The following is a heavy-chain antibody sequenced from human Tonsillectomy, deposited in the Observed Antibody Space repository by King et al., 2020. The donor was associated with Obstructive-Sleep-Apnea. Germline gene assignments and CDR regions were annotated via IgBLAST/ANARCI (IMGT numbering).Heavy chain of an antibody. V-gene: IGHV3-30*18. D-gene: IGHD2-2*01. J-gene: IGHJ4*02. CDR3: AKDWSAYCGSTSCYGVLDY. CDR1: GFTLSTFG. CDR2: ISYDGSNK. Sequence: VQLVQSGGGVVHPGRSLRLSCAASGFTLSTFGMHWVRQAPGKGLEWVAIISYDGSNKYYADSVKGRFTISRDNSKKTLYLQMKSLRAEDTAVYYCAKDWSAYCGSTSCYGVLDYWGQGTLVSVSS.